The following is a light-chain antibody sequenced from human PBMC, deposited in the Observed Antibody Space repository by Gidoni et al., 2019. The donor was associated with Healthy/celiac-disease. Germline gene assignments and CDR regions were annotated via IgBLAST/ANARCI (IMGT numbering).Light chain of an antibody. Sequence: SYELTQPPSVSVSPGQTASITCSGDKLGDNYACWYQQKPGQSPVLVIYQDSKRPSGIPERFSGSNSGNTATLTISGTQAMDEAYYYCQAWDSSTVVFGGGTKLTVL. V-gene: IGLV3-1*01. J-gene: IGLJ2*01. CDR1: KLGDNY. CDR2: QDS. CDR3: QAWDSSTVV.